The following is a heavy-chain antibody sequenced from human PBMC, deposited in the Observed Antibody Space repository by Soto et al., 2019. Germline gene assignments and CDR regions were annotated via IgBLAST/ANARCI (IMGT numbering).Heavy chain of an antibody. D-gene: IGHD1-26*01. CDR3: ARRRGSGSDYHYNYGMGV. V-gene: IGHV5-51*01. CDR1: GYSFSRYL. Sequence: GESLKISCKGSGYSFSRYLIGWVRQMPGKGLEWMGIIYPGDSDIRYSPSFQGQVTISADTSISTAYLQWSSLKASDTAIYYCARRRGSGSDYHYNYGMGVWGQGTTVTVSS. CDR2: IYPGDSDI. J-gene: IGHJ6*02.